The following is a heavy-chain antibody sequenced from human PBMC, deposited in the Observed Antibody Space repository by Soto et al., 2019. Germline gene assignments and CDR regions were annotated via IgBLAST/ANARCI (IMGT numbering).Heavy chain of an antibody. D-gene: IGHD1-7*01. Sequence: GASVKVSCKASGYTFTSYDINWVRQATGQGLEWMGWMNPNSGNTGYAQKFQGRVTMTRNTSISTAYMELSSLRSEDTAVYYCARRTGTIGCFDYWGQGTLVTVAS. CDR1: GYTFTSYD. J-gene: IGHJ4*02. CDR2: MNPNSGNT. CDR3: ARRTGTIGCFDY. V-gene: IGHV1-8*01.